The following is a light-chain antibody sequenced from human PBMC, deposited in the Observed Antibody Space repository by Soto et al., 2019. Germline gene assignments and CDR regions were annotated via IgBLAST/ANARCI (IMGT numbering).Light chain of an antibody. CDR1: QSISSN. V-gene: IGKV3-15*01. J-gene: IGKJ2*01. CDR2: DSS. CDR3: QQYNNWPPMYT. Sequence: EIVLTQSPATLSVSPGERATLSCRASQSISSNLVWYQQKPGQAPRLLIYDSSTRATGVPARFSGRGSGSEFTLTISCLQSEDFAVYYCQQYNNWPPMYTFGQGTKLEIK.